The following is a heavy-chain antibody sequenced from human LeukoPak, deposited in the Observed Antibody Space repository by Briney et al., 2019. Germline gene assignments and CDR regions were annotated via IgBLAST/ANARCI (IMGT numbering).Heavy chain of an antibody. CDR1: GFTVSAKY. V-gene: IGHV3-66*02. D-gene: IGHD3-16*01. J-gene: IGHJ5*01. CDR2: IYSDGGK. Sequence: SGGSLRLSCAASGFTVSAKYMSWVRQGPGKGLDWISSIYSDGGKNYADSVKGRFTISRDNSKNTLYLQMNSLRPEDTAVYYCARDGGFGGPGGDNWFDSWGQGALVTVSS. CDR3: ARDGGFGGPGGDNWFDS.